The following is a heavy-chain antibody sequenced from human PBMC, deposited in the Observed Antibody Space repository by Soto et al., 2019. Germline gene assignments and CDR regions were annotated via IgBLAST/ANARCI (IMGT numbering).Heavy chain of an antibody. CDR1: GFTFSSYD. CDR3: ARAGRYGGKSRKYFDY. V-gene: IGHV3-13*01. J-gene: IGHJ4*02. Sequence: QPGGSLRLSCAASGFTFSSYDMHWVRQATGKGLEWVSAIGTAGDTYYPGSVEGRFTISRENAKNSLYLQMNSLRAGDTAVYYCARAGRYGGKSRKYFDYWGQGTLVTVSS. D-gene: IGHD2-15*01. CDR2: IGTAGDT.